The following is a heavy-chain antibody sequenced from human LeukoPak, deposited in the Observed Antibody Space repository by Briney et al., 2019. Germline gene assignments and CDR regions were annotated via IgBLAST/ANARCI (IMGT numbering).Heavy chain of an antibody. J-gene: IGHJ6*03. V-gene: IGHV1-8*01. CDR1: GYTFTSYD. CDR3: ARDRLSSGWYVGTYYYYYYMDV. D-gene: IGHD6-19*01. CDR2: MNPNSGNT. Sequence: ASVKVSCKASGYTFTSYDINWMRQAPGQGLEWVGWMNPNSGNTGYAQTFQGKLTMTRNTSIKTAYMELSSLRSEDTAVYYCARDRLSSGWYVGTYYYYYYMDVWGKGTTVTVSS.